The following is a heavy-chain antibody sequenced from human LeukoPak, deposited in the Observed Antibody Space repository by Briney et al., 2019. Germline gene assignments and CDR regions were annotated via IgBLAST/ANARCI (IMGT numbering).Heavy chain of an antibody. CDR1: GFTFSSYS. D-gene: IGHD4-11*01. Sequence: GGSLRLSCAASGFTFSSYSTKWVRQAPGKGLGWVSSISSSSSYIYYADSVKGRFTISRDNAKMSLYLQMNSLRVEDTAVYYCATYSTRNAREFQSWGQGTLVTVSS. CDR3: ATYSTRNAREFQS. CDR2: ISSSSSYI. V-gene: IGHV3-21*01. J-gene: IGHJ1*01.